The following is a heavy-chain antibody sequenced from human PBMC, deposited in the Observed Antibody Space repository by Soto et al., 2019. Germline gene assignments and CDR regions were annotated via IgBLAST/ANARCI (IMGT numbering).Heavy chain of an antibody. CDR2: IYPGDSDT. V-gene: IGHV5-51*01. CDR3: AGHSAVVSVRAPISLGDCYGMDV. CDR1: GYSFSTYW. J-gene: IGHJ6*02. Sequence: PGESLKISCKAFGYSFSTYWIGWVRQMPAKGLEWVGLIYPGDSDTKYSPAFQGQVTISAAQSMNTAYLQWSSLEASETAMYYCAGHSAVVSVRAPISLGDCYGMDVWGQGTPVTVSS. D-gene: IGHD3-16*01.